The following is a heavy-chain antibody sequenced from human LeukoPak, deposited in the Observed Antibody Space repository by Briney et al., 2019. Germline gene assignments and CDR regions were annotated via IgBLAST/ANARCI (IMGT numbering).Heavy chain of an antibody. V-gene: IGHV4-34*01. CDR2: INHSGST. CDR3: ARRVYYFDY. D-gene: IGHD2-8*01. J-gene: IGHJ4*02. Sequence: SETLSLTCAVYGGSFSGYYWSWIRQPPGKGLEWIGEINHSGSTNYNPSLKSRVAISVDTSKNQFSLKLSSVTAADTAVYYCARRVYYFDYWGQGTLVTVSS. CDR1: GGSFSGYY.